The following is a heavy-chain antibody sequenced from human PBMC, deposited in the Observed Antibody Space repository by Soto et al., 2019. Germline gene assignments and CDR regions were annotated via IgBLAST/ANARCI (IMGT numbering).Heavy chain of an antibody. Sequence: PGGSLRLSCEASGFTFSDYYISWIRQAPGKGLEWLSYISTGSGHTNYADSVKGRFTISRDNAKNSLYLQMNSLRAEDTAVYYCARWGDNKKLDYWGQGTQVTVSS. CDR3: ARWGDNKKLDY. CDR1: GFTFSDYY. J-gene: IGHJ4*02. V-gene: IGHV3-11*06. CDR2: ISTGSGHT. D-gene: IGHD3-10*01.